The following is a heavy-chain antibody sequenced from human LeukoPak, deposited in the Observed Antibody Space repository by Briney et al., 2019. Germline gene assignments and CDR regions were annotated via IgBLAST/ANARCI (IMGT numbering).Heavy chain of an antibody. D-gene: IGHD3-3*02. V-gene: IGHV3-21*04. J-gene: IGHJ4*02. Sequence: GGSLRLSCAASGFTFSSYAMSWVRQAPGKGLEWVSSISSSTKYVYYTDSVKGRFTLSRDNSKNSLFLHMNSLRAEDTAVYYCARIGSAAFTDYWGQGTLVTVSS. CDR2: ISSSTKYV. CDR1: GFTFSSYA. CDR3: ARIGSAAFTDY.